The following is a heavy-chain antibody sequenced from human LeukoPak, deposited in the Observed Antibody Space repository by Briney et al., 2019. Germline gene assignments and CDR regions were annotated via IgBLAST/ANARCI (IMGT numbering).Heavy chain of an antibody. V-gene: IGHV4-61*02. D-gene: IGHD5-18*01. CDR1: GGSISSGSYY. CDR2: IYTSGST. CDR3: ASGERGYSYGSSFYYYYGMDV. Sequence: SETLSLTCTVSGGSISSGSYYWSWIRQPAGKGLEWIGRIYTSGSTNYNPSLKSRVTISVDTSKNQFSLKLSSVTAADTAVCYCASGERGYSYGSSFYYYYGMDVWGQGTTVTVSS. J-gene: IGHJ6*02.